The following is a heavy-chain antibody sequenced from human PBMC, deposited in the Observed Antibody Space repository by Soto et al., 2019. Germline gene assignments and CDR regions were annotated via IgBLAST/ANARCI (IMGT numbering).Heavy chain of an antibody. D-gene: IGHD4-17*01. CDR2: ISDDGTTK. V-gene: IGHV3-30*14. CDR3: TRADLTVTLSVFDP. Sequence: QVQLVESGGGVVQPGRSLRLSCAASGFIFSRYFMHWVRQAPGKGLEWVALISDDGTTKYYADSVTGRFTISSDNSTNTLYLQMNSLSADDTAVYYCTRADLTVTLSVFDPWGQGTLVTVSS. J-gene: IGHJ5*02. CDR1: GFIFSRYF.